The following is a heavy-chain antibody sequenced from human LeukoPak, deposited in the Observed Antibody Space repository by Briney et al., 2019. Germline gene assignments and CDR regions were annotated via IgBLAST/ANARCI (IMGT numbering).Heavy chain of an antibody. J-gene: IGHJ5*02. CDR1: GFTFSSQW. Sequence: GGSLRLSCAASGFTFSSQWMHWVRQAPGKGLVWVSRIKSDGSSTSYADSVKGRFTISRDNAKNTLYLQMNSLRAEDTAVYYCARDGDFWSGYFWFDPWGQGTLVTVSS. V-gene: IGHV3-74*01. D-gene: IGHD3-3*01. CDR3: ARDGDFWSGYFWFDP. CDR2: IKSDGSST.